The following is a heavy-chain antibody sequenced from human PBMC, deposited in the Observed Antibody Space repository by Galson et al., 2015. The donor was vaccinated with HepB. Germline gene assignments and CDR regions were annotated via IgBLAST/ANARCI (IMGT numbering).Heavy chain of an antibody. D-gene: IGHD3-10*01. Sequence: SLRLSCAASGFTFSSYEMTWVRQAPGRGLEWVSIIYSAGNTNYADSVKGRFTTSRDNSKNTVYLQMNSLRVEDTAVYYCARVWGGFGNDTFDIWGQGTMVTVSS. CDR3: ARVWGGFGNDTFDI. V-gene: IGHV3-53*01. CDR2: IYSAGNT. J-gene: IGHJ3*02. CDR1: GFTFSSYE.